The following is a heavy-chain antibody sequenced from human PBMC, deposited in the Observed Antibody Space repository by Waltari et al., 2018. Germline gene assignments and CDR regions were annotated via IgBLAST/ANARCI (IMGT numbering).Heavy chain of an antibody. D-gene: IGHD3-10*01. CDR2: IHYSGTT. CDR3: ARDGMTSGHFDS. CDR1: GDSIKHYY. J-gene: IGHJ4*02. Sequence: QVQLQESGPGLVEPSETLSLTCTVPGDSIKHYYWRWIRQSPGKGLEWIGNIHYSGTTNYNPSLKSRLSISIDTSRNQFSLKMNSVIAADTAVYYCARDGMTSGHFDSWGQGTLVTVST. V-gene: IGHV4-59*01.